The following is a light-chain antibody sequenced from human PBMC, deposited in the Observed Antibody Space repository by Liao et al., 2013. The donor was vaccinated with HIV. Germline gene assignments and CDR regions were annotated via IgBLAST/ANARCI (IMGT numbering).Light chain of an antibody. CDR3: QTWDSGVV. V-gene: IGLV3-1*01. CDR2: QDT. Sequence: SYELTQPPSVSVSPGQTASITCSGDNLGENYVCWYQKKPGQSPVLVIYQDTKRPSGIPERFSGSNSGNTATLTISGTQALDEADYYCQTWDSGVVFGGGTKLTVL. CDR1: NLGENY. J-gene: IGLJ2*01.